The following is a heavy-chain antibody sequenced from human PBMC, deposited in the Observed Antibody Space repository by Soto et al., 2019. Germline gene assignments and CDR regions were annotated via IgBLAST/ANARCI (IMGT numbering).Heavy chain of an antibody. Sequence: SVKVSCKASGGTFSSYAISWVRQAPGQGLEWMGGIIPIFGTANYAQKFQGRVTITADKSTSTAYMELSSLRSEDTAVYYCARDLEPYYYDSSGYYHRGAFDIWGQGTMVTVSS. J-gene: IGHJ3*02. CDR3: ARDLEPYYYDSSGYYHRGAFDI. CDR2: IIPIFGTA. V-gene: IGHV1-69*06. CDR1: GGTFSSYA. D-gene: IGHD3-22*01.